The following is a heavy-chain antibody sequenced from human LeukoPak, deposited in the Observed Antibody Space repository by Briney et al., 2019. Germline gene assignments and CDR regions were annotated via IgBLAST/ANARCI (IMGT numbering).Heavy chain of an antibody. J-gene: IGHJ4*02. Sequence: ASVKVSCKASGHTFTGYYMHWVRQAPGQGLEWMGWINPNSGGTNYAQKFQGRVTMTRDTSISTAYMELSRLRSDDTAVYYCARFVYGSGSLSQWGQGTLVTVSS. CDR1: GHTFTGYY. V-gene: IGHV1-2*02. D-gene: IGHD3-10*01. CDR3: ARFVYGSGSLSQ. CDR2: INPNSGGT.